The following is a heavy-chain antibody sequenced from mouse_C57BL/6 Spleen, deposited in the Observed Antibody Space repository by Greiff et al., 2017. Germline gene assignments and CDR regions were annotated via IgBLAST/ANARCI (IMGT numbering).Heavy chain of an antibody. J-gene: IGHJ3*01. CDR2: INPGSGGT. Sequence: VQLQQSGAELVRPGTSVKVSCKASGYAFTNYLIEWVKQRPGQGLEWIGAINPGSGGTNYNEKFKGKATLTADKSTSTAYMQLSSLTSEDSAVYFGARSAYWGQGTLVTVSA. V-gene: IGHV1-54*01. CDR3: ARSAY. CDR1: GYAFTNYL.